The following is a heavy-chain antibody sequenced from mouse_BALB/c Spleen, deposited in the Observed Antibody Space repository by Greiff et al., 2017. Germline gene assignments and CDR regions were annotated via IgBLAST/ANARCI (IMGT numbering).Heavy chain of an antibody. V-gene: IGHV1-15*01. CDR1: GYTFTDYE. Sequence: VQLQQSGAELVRPGASVTLSCKASGYTFTDYEMHWVKQTPVHGLEWIGAIDPETGGTAYNQKFKGKATLTADKSSSTAYMELRSLTSEDSAVYYCTKSETGGYFDVWGAGTTVTVSS. CDR3: TKSETGGYFDV. J-gene: IGHJ1*01. D-gene: IGHD1-3*01. CDR2: IDPETGGT.